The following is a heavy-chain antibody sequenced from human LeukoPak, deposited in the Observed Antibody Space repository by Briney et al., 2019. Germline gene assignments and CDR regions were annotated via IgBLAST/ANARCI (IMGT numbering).Heavy chain of an antibody. J-gene: IGHJ4*02. V-gene: IGHV4-34*01. CDR3: ARDRDSGYDF. Sequence: SETLSLTCAVYGGSFSGYYWSWIRQPPGKGLEWIGEINHSGSTNYNPSLKSRVIMSVDTSKNQFSLKLNSVTAADTAVYYCARDRDSGYDFWGQGTLVTVSS. D-gene: IGHD5-12*01. CDR1: GGSFSGYY. CDR2: INHSGST.